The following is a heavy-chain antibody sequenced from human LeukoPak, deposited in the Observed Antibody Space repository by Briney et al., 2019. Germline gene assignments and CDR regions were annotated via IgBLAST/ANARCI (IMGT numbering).Heavy chain of an antibody. J-gene: IGHJ4*02. CDR1: GFTLSSYG. D-gene: IGHD6-6*01. CDR2: IRYDGSNK. CDR3: ARGGSYSSSSLLGGDY. Sequence: PGGSLRLSCAASGFTLSSYGMHWVRQAPGKGLEWVAYIRYDGSNKYYADSVKGRFTISRDNSKNTLYLQMNSLRAEDTAVYYCARGGSYSSSSLLGGDYWGQGTLVTVSS. V-gene: IGHV3-30*02.